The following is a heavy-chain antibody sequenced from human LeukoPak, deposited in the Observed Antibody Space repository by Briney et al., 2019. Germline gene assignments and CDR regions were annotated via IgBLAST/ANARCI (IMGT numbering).Heavy chain of an antibody. Sequence: SETLSLTCAVYGGSFSGYYWSWIRQPPGKGLEWIGETNHSGSTNYNPSLKSRVTISVDTSKNQFSLKLSSVTAADTAVYYCAGNLLWFGENAFDIWGQGTMVTVSS. CDR3: AGNLLWFGENAFDI. CDR1: GGSFSGYY. J-gene: IGHJ3*02. D-gene: IGHD3-10*01. CDR2: TNHSGST. V-gene: IGHV4-34*01.